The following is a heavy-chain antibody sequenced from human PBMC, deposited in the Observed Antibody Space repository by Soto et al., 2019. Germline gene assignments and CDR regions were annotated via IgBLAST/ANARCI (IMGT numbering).Heavy chain of an antibody. CDR3: ARGYAFDI. J-gene: IGHJ3*02. CDR1: GASISTDNW. V-gene: IGHV4-4*02. Sequence: SETLSLTCAVSGASISTDNWWSWVRQPPGKGLEWIGEIHHSGATNYNTSLKTRVTTSVDKSKNQFSLNLISVTAADTAMYYCARGYAFDIWGQGTMVTVSS. CDR2: IHHSGAT.